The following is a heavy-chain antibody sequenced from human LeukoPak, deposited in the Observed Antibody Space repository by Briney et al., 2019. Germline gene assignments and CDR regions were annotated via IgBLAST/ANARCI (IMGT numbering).Heavy chain of an antibody. CDR3: AKGVYSYGRFFDY. D-gene: IGHD5-18*01. V-gene: IGHV3-9*01. CDR2: ISWNSGSI. Sequence: GRSLRLSCAASGFTFDDYAMHWVRQAPGKSLEWVSGISWNSGSIGYADSVKGRFTISRDNAKNSLYLQMNSLRAEDTALYYCAKGVYSYGRFFDYWGQGTLVTVSS. J-gene: IGHJ4*02. CDR1: GFTFDDYA.